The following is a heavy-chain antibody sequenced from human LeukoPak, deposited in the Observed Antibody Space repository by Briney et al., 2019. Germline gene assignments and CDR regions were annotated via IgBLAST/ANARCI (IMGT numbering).Heavy chain of an antibody. CDR3: AKDLRLDCSTTSCYLLDY. D-gene: IGHD2-2*01. CDR1: GFTFSSYW. V-gene: IGHV3-74*01. Sequence: PGGSLRLSCAASGFTFSSYWMHWVRQAPGKGLVWVSRINSDGSSTSYADSVEGRFTISRDNSKNTLYLQMNSLRAEDTAIYYCAKDLRLDCSTTSCYLLDYWGQGTLVTVSS. J-gene: IGHJ4*02. CDR2: INSDGSST.